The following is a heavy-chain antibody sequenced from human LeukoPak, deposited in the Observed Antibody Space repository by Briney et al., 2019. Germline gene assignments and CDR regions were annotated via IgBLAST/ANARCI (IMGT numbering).Heavy chain of an antibody. CDR3: ARLSMLWFGDEDY. V-gene: IGHV1-8*02. CDR2: MNPNSGNT. Sequence: ASVKVSCKASGYTFTSYDINWVRQATGQGLEWMGWMNPNSGNTGYAQKLQGRVTMTTDTSTSTAYMELRSLRSDDTAVYYCARLSMLWFGDEDYWGQGTLVTVSS. CDR1: GYTFTSYD. J-gene: IGHJ4*02. D-gene: IGHD3-10*01.